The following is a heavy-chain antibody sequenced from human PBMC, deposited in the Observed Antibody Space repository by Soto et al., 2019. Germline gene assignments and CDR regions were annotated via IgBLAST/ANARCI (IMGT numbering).Heavy chain of an antibody. CDR1: GITFNSHG. V-gene: IGHV3-33*01. CDR2: IWHDGSEK. Sequence: QVHLVQSGGGVVQPGRSLRLSCAASGITFNSHGMHWVRQAPGKGLEWVAVIWHDGSEKYYADSVKGRFTISRDNSKKMLNLEMNSLRVEDTAVYYCARLDDKGGWRYFDDWGQGTLVTVSA. J-gene: IGHJ4*02. CDR3: ARLDDKGGWRYFDD. D-gene: IGHD2-15*01.